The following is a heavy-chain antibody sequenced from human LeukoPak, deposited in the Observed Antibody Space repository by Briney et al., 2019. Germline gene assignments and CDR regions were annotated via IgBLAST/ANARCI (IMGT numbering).Heavy chain of an antibody. CDR2: INAYNGNT. J-gene: IGHJ4*02. CDR1: GYTFTSYY. CDR3: TRVPELPDY. D-gene: IGHD3-10*01. V-gene: IGHV1/OR15-2*02. Sequence: ASVKVSCKASGYTFTSYYMHWVRQAPGQGLEWMGWINAYNGNTNFSQKFQGRVTMTAETSTRTAYMELRSLRSDDMAFYYCTRVPELPDYWGQGTLVTVSS.